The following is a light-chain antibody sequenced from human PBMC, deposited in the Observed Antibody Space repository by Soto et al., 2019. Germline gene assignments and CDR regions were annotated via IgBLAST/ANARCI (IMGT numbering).Light chain of an antibody. V-gene: IGKV3-11*01. CDR1: QSVSSY. Sequence: EIVLTHSQATLSLSPCERATLSFRASQSVSSYLAWYQQKPGQAPRLLIYDASNRATGIPARFSGSGSGTDFTLTISSLEPEDFAVYCCQQYNNWPATFGQGTKVDI. CDR2: DAS. J-gene: IGKJ1*01. CDR3: QQYNNWPAT.